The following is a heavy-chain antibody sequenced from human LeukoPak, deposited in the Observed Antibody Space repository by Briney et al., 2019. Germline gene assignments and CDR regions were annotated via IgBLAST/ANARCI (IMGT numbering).Heavy chain of an antibody. V-gene: IGHV3-9*01. D-gene: IGHD4-11*01. CDR1: GFTFDDYA. Sequence: GGSLRLSCAASGFTFDDYALHWVRQVRGKGLEWVSGISWNSGTVDYADSVKGRFTISRDNAKNSLYLQMSSLRAEDTALYYCAKDIPRRSIYYVFDSWGQGALVTVSS. J-gene: IGHJ4*02. CDR2: ISWNSGTV. CDR3: AKDIPRRSIYYVFDS.